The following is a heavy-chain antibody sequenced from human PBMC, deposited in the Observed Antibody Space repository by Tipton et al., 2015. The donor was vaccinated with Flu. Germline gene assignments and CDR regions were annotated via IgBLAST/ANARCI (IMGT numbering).Heavy chain of an antibody. CDR3: ARETWLQWDS. CDR2: ISSSGITK. CDR1: GFRFSDHH. J-gene: IGHJ4*02. Sequence: SLRLSCAGSGFRFSDHHMSWIRQAPGKGLEWVSYISSSGITKHYEDSVRGRFTISRDNAKNSLYLEMNSLRAEDTAVYYCARETWLQWDSWGQGIMVSVSP. D-gene: IGHD5-24*01. V-gene: IGHV3-11*01.